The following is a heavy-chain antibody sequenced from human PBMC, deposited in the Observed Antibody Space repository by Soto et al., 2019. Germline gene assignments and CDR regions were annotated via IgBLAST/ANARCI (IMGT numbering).Heavy chain of an antibody. CDR3: ARGDGDTLDY. Sequence: QVQLVQSGAEVKKPGASVKVSCKASGYTFTHYGITWVRQAPGHGLEWTGWINAYVGEPKSAQKYQGRITVTMDTSTNTAYLELRSLRPDDTAVYYCARGDGDTLDYWGQGTLVRVSA. CDR2: INAYVGEP. CDR1: GYTFTHYG. J-gene: IGHJ4*02. V-gene: IGHV1-18*01.